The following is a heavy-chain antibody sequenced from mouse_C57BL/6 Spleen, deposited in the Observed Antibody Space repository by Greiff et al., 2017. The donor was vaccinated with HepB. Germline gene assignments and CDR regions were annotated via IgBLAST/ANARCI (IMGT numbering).Heavy chain of an antibody. V-gene: IGHV1-80*01. CDR2: IYPGDGDT. Sequence: VQLQQSGAELVKPGASVKISCKASGYAFSSYWMNWVKQRPGKGLEWIGQIYPGDGDTNYNGKFKGKATLTADKSSSTAYMQLSSLTSEDSAVYFCARESGSSGPYYLDYWGQGTTLTVSS. D-gene: IGHD3-2*02. CDR1: GYAFSSYW. J-gene: IGHJ2*01. CDR3: ARESGSSGPYYLDY.